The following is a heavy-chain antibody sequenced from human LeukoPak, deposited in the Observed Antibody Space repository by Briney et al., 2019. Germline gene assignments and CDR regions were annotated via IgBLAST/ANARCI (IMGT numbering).Heavy chain of an antibody. CDR2: IYYSGST. Sequence: SETVSLTCTVSGGSISSYYWSWIRQPPGKGLEWIGYIYYSGSTNYNPSLKSRVTISVDTSKNQFSLKLSSVTAADTAVYYCASLLIAARPRGYYYGMDVWGQGTTVTVSS. D-gene: IGHD6-6*01. CDR3: ASLLIAARPRGYYYGMDV. V-gene: IGHV4-59*01. CDR1: GGSISSYY. J-gene: IGHJ6*02.